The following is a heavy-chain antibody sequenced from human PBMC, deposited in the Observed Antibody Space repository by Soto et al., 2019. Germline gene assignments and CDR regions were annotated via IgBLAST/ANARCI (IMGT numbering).Heavy chain of an antibody. Sequence: QVQLVESGGGVVQPGRSLRLSCAASGFTFRGHGMHWVRQAPGRGLEWVAVIWYDGSQIYYGDSVRGRFTISRDNSKDTLYLQMNSLRAEVTAVYYCASDPESCSGGSCVAFDLWGQGTMVTVSS. D-gene: IGHD2-15*01. J-gene: IGHJ3*01. CDR1: GFTFRGHG. CDR3: ASDPESCSGGSCVAFDL. CDR2: IWYDGSQI. V-gene: IGHV3-33*01.